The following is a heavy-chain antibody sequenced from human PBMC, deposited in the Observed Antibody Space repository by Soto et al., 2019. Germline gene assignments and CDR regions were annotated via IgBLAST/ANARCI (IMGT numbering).Heavy chain of an antibody. V-gene: IGHV1-8*01. CDR3: ARVIGEYSSSGYFAFDY. J-gene: IGHJ4*02. Sequence: QVQLVQSGAEVKKPGASVKVSCKASGYTFTSYDINWVRQATGQGLEWMGWMNPNSGNTGYAQKFQGRVTMTRNTSISTAYRELSSLRSEDTAVYYCARVIGEYSSSGYFAFDYWGQGTLVTVSS. D-gene: IGHD6-13*01. CDR2: MNPNSGNT. CDR1: GYTFTSYD.